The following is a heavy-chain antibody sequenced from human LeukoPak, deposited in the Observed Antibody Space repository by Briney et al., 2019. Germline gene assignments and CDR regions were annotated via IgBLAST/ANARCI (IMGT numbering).Heavy chain of an antibody. V-gene: IGHV3-23*01. CDR2: ISGSGGST. CDR1: GFTFSSYA. CDR3: AKSITMIVVVPPPDY. D-gene: IGHD3-22*01. J-gene: IGHJ4*02. Sequence: GGSLRLSCAASGFTFSSYAMSWVRQAPGKGLEWVSAISGSGGSTYYADPVKGRFTISRDNFKNTLYLQMNSLRAEDTAVYYCAKSITMIVVVPPPDYWGQGTLVTVSS.